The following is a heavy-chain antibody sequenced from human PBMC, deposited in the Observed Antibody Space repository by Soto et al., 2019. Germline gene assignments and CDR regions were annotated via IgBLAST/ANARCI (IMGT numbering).Heavy chain of an antibody. CDR1: GGSFSGYY. CDR2: INHSGST. CDR3: ARGHYGGSTFDP. J-gene: IGHJ5*02. Sequence: PSETLSLTCAVYGGSFSGYYWSWIRQPPGKGLEWIGEINHSGSTNYNPSLKSRVTISVDTSKNQFSLKLSSVTAADTAVYYCARGHYGGSTFDPWGQGTLVTV. V-gene: IGHV4-34*01. D-gene: IGHD4-17*01.